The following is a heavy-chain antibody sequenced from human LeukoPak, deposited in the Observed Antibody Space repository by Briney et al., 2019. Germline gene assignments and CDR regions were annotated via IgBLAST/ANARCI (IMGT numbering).Heavy chain of an antibody. CDR1: GGSIGSYY. V-gene: IGHV4-34*01. Sequence: SETLSLTCTVSGGSIGSYYWSWIRQPPGKGLEWIGEINHSGSTNYNPSLKSRVTISVDTSKNQFSLKLSSVTAADTVVYYCATSVSRRGYLDYWGQGTLVTVSS. J-gene: IGHJ4*02. CDR2: INHSGST. D-gene: IGHD5/OR15-5a*01. CDR3: ATSVSRRGYLDY.